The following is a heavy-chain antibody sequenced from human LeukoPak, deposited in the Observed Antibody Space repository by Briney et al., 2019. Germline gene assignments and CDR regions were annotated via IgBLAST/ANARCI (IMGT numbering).Heavy chain of an antibody. CDR2: LYSSGST. CDR1: GDSISNYY. V-gene: IGHV4-4*07. J-gene: IGHJ6*03. CDR3: ARVSPLQLERYYYYYYMDV. Sequence: PSETLSLTCSVSGDSISNYYWSWIRQSAGKGLEWIGRLYSSGSTNYNPSLKSRVTISVDTSKNQFSLKLSSVTAADTAVYYCARVSPLQLERYYYYYYMDVWGKGTTVTVSS. D-gene: IGHD1-1*01.